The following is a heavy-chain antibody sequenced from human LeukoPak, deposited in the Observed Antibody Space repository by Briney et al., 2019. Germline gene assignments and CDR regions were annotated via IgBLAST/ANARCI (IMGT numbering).Heavy chain of an antibody. CDR3: ARPVEMATFTAFDI. J-gene: IGHJ3*02. D-gene: IGHD5-24*01. V-gene: IGHV4-59*01. CDR1: GGSISSYY. Sequence: SETLSLTCTVSGGSISSYYWSWIRQPPGKGLEWIGYIYYSGSTNYNPSLKSRVTISVDTSKNQFSLKLSSVTAADTAVYYCARPVEMATFTAFDIWGQGTMVTVSS. CDR2: IYYSGST.